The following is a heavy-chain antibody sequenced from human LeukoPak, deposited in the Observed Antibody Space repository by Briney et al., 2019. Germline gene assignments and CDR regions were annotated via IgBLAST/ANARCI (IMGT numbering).Heavy chain of an antibody. J-gene: IGHJ4*02. CDR1: GYTFTGYY. Sequence: ASVTVSCKASGYTFTGYYIHWVRQAPGQGLEWMGWINPNSGGTSGGTKYAQKFQGRVTMTRDTSISTAYMDLTRLRSDDTAVYYCARAQDGWLVSYWGQGTLVTVSS. V-gene: IGHV1-2*02. CDR2: INPNSGGTSGGT. D-gene: IGHD6-19*01. CDR3: ARAQDGWLVSY.